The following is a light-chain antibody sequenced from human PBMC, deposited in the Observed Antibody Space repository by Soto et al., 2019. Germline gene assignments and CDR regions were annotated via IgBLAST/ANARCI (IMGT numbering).Light chain of an antibody. J-gene: IGKJ1*01. CDR2: GVS. CDR1: ESVSSTS. CDR3: QQYDNSVWT. Sequence: EIVLTQSPGTLSLSPGERATLSCRASESVSSTSLAWYQQKPGQAPRLLMYGVSSRATGIPDRFSGSGSGTVFTLTINRLEPEDFAVYFCQQYDNSVWTFGQGTKVEIK. V-gene: IGKV3-20*01.